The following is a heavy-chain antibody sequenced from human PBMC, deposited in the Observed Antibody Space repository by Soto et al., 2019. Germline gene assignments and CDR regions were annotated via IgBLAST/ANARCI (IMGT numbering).Heavy chain of an antibody. Sequence: QVQVVQSGVEVRRPGSSVKVSCKASGDTFKNCVISWVRQAPGQGLEWMGGIIPLFGTTDFAQRCQGRLTITTDESTTTAYMDLSRLRSEDTATYYSAAELGFGKLSVVWGQGTTVIVSS. J-gene: IGHJ6*02. D-gene: IGHD3-10*01. CDR3: AAELGFGKLSVV. CDR1: GDTFKNCV. CDR2: IIPLFGTT. V-gene: IGHV1-69*01.